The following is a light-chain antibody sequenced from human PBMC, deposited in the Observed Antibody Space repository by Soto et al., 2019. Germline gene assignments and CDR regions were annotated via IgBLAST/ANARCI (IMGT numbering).Light chain of an antibody. V-gene: IGLV1-36*01. J-gene: IGLJ2*01. CDR2: YDD. CDR3: AARDDSLSGPV. Sequence: QSVLTQPPSVSGAPGQRVTISCSGNSSNIGNNGVNWYQHLPGEAPKLLIYYDDLLPSGVSDRFSGSKSDTSASLAISGLQSEDEADYYCAARDDSLSGPVFGGGTKLTVL. CDR1: SSNIGNNG.